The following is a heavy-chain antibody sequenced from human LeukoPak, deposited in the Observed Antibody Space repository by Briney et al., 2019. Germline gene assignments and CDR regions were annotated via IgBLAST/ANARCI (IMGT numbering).Heavy chain of an antibody. D-gene: IGHD6-19*01. CDR3: AKAPVAAFFDY. CDR2: ISCNSSSI. V-gene: IGHV3-9*01. Sequence: GRSLRLSCAASGFTFSSYAMNWVRQAPGKGLEWVSDISCNSSSIDYADSVKGRFTISRDNAKNSLYLQMNSLRAEDTALYYCAKAPVAAFFDYWGQGTLVTVSS. J-gene: IGHJ4*02. CDR1: GFTFSSYA.